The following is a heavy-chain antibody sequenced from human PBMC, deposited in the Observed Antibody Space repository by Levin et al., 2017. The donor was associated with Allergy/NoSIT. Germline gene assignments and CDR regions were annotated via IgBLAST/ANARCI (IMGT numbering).Heavy chain of an antibody. V-gene: IGHV1-18*01. CDR3: ARDPTPYYYGSGGELGWFDP. J-gene: IGHJ5*02. CDR2: ISAYNGNT. CDR1: GYTFTSYG. Sequence: ASVKVSCKASGYTFTSYGISWVRQAPGQGLEWMGWISAYNGNTNYAQKLQGRVTMTTDTSTSTAYMELRSLRSDDTAVYYCARDPTPYYYGSGGELGWFDPWGQGTLVTVSS. D-gene: IGHD3-10*01.